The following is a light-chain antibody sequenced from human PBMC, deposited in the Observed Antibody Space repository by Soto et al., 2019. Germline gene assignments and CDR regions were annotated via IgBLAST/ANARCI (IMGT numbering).Light chain of an antibody. Sequence: EIVLTQSPGTLSLSPGERATLSCRASQSVSSNYLAWYQQKPGQGLRLLITGASSRATGIPDRFTGSGSGTDFTLTISRLEPEDFAVYYCQHYRDSPRRFGQGTKVEIK. J-gene: IGKJ1*01. V-gene: IGKV3-20*01. CDR2: GAS. CDR1: QSVSSNY. CDR3: QHYRDSPRR.